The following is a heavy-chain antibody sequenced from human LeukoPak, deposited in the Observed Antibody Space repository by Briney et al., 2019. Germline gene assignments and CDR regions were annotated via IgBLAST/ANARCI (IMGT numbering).Heavy chain of an antibody. CDR1: GFAFNTFW. V-gene: IGHV3-7*01. J-gene: IGHJ4*02. CDR3: ARAGYTYGTLYY. Sequence: PGGSLRLSCAASGFAFNTFWMTWVRQAPGKGLEWVAHIKQDGSENYYVDSVEGRFTISRDNAKNSLYLQMNSLRAEDTAVYYCARAGYTYGTLYYWGQGTLVTVSS. D-gene: IGHD5-18*01. CDR2: IKQDGSEN.